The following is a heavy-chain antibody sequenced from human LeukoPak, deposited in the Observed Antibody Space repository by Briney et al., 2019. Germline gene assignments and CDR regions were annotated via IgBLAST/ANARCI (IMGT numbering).Heavy chain of an antibody. J-gene: IGHJ5*02. CDR1: GGSISSGGYS. Sequence: SQTLSLTCAVSGGSISSGGYSWSWIRQPPGKGLEWIRYIYHSGSTYYNPSLKSRVTISVDRSKNQFSLKLSSVTAADTAVYYCARLQRRYCSSTSCYLNWFDPWGQGTLVTVSS. V-gene: IGHV4-30-2*01. CDR3: ARLQRRYCSSTSCYLNWFDP. D-gene: IGHD2-2*01. CDR2: IYHSGST.